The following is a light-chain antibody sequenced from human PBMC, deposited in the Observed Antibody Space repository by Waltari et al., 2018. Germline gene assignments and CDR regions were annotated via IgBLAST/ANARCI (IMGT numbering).Light chain of an antibody. J-gene: IGLJ2*01. CDR1: NLGDKY. Sequence: SYELTQPPSVFVSPGQTASITCPGDNLGDKYACWYQQKPGQSPVLVIYQDSKRPSGIPERFSGSNSGNTATLTISGTQAMDEADYYCQAWDSSTAVVFGGGTKLTVL. V-gene: IGLV3-1*01. CDR2: QDS. CDR3: QAWDSSTAVV.